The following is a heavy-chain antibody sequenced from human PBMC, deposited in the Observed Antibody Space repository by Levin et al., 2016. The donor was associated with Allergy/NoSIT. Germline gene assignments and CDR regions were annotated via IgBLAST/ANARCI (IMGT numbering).Heavy chain of an antibody. Sequence: WVRQAPGQGLEWMGWINTNTGNPTYAQGFTGRFVFSLDTSVSTAYLQISSLKAEDTAVYYCARAEEKWELLAFDIWGQGTMVTVSS. D-gene: IGHD1-26*01. CDR3: ARAEEKWELLAFDI. V-gene: IGHV7-4-1*02. J-gene: IGHJ3*02. CDR2: INTNTGNP.